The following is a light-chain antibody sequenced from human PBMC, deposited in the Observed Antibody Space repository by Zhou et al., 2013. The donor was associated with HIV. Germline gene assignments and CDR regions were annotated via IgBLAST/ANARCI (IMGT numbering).Light chain of an antibody. V-gene: IGKV1-9*01. Sequence: DIQLTQSPSFLPASVGDRVTITCRASQDIKKSLSWYQQRQGGAPKLLIFAASTLQSGVPSRFSGRGSGTEFTLTVTSLQPDDFATYFCQQVDNYPVSFGGGTTVAIK. CDR3: QQVDNYPVS. CDR1: QDIKKS. CDR2: AAS. J-gene: IGKJ4*01.